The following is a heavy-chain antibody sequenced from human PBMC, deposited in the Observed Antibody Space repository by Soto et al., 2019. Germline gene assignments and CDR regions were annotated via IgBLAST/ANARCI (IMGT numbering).Heavy chain of an antibody. J-gene: IGHJ6*02. CDR2: ISSSSSYT. CDR3: ARSYDFWSGTTYYYYYYGMDV. CDR1: GFTVSDYY. V-gene: IGHV3-11*06. Sequence: XESLRLSFAASGFTVSDYYMSWIRQAPGKGLEWVSYISSSSSYTNYADSVKGRFTISRDNAKNSLYLQMNSLRAEDTAVYYCARSYDFWSGTTYYYYYYGMDVCGQRTTVTGSS. D-gene: IGHD3-3*01.